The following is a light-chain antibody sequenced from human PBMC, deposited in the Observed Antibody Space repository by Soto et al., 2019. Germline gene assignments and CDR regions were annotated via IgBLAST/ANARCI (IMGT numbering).Light chain of an antibody. CDR1: SSDVGGYNY. Sequence: QSALTQPASVSGSPGQSITISCTGTSSDVGGYNYVSWYQQHPGRAPKLMIYDVSIRPSGVSHRFSGSKSGNTASLTISGLQVEDAADYYCSSYTSSSTDVFGTGTKLTVL. V-gene: IGLV2-14*01. CDR2: DVS. J-gene: IGLJ1*01. CDR3: SSYTSSSTDV.